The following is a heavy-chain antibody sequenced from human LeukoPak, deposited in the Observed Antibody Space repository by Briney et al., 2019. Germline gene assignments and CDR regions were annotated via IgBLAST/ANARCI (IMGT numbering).Heavy chain of an antibody. Sequence: RPGRSLRLSCAASGFTFSSYAMHWVRQAPGKGLESVAVISYDGSNKYHADSVRGRFTISRDNSKNTLYLQMNSLRAEDTAVYYCAKDLIRGSIVGATTVDYWAREPWSPSPQ. D-gene: IGHD1-26*01. CDR2: ISYDGSNK. J-gene: IGHJ4*02. CDR3: AKDLIRGSIVGATTVDY. CDR1: GFTFSSYA. V-gene: IGHV3-30-3*01.